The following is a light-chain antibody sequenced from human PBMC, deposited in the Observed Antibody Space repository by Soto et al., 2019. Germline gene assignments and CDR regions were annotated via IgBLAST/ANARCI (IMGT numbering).Light chain of an antibody. CDR3: QQYNNWPLT. CDR2: GAS. V-gene: IGKV3-15*01. J-gene: IGKJ4*01. Sequence: EIVMTQSPATLSVYPGERATLSCRASQSVSSNLAWYQQRPGQAPRLLIYGASTRATGIPVSFSGSGSGTEFTLTISSLQSEDSAVYYCQQYNNWPLTFGGGTKVEIK. CDR1: QSVSSN.